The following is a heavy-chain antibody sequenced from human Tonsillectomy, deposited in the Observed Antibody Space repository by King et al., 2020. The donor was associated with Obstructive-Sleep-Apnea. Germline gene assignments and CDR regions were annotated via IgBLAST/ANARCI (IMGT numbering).Heavy chain of an antibody. D-gene: IGHD6-19*01. CDR1: GFTFDDYA. CDR3: AKDRRQWLVLYYFDS. Sequence: VQLVESGGGLVQPGRSLRLSCAASGFTFDDYAMHWVRQAPGKGLEWVSGISWNSGSIGYADSVKGRSTISRDNAKNSLYLQMNSLRAEDTALYYCAKDRRQWLVLYYFDSWGQGTLVTVSS. CDR2: ISWNSGSI. J-gene: IGHJ4*02. V-gene: IGHV3-9*01.